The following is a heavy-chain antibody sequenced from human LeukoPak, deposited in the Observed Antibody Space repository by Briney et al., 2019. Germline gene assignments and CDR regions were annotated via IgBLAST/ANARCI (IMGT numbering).Heavy chain of an antibody. CDR2: IEQVGSER. Sequence: GGSLRLSCAVSGFTFSSHWMSWVRQAPGKGLEWVANIEQVGSERYYVDSVKGRFTISRDNAKSLLYLQMNSLRAEDTAVYYCARDGFDAGIYFDSWGQGTLVTVSS. D-gene: IGHD3-9*01. J-gene: IGHJ4*02. CDR1: GFTFSSHW. V-gene: IGHV3-7*01. CDR3: ARDGFDAGIYFDS.